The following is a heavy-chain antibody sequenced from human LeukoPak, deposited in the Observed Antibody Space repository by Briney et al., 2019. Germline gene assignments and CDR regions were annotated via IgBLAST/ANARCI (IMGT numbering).Heavy chain of an antibody. CDR3: ARERRLIGRHDFWSGYGSDAFDI. Sequence: ASVKVSCKASGGTFSSYAISWVRQAPGQGLEWMGGIIPIFGTANYAQKFQGRVTITADESTSTAYMELSSLRSEDTAVYYCARERRLIGRHDFWSGYGSDAFDIWGQGTMVTVSS. D-gene: IGHD3-3*01. V-gene: IGHV1-69*13. J-gene: IGHJ3*02. CDR2: IIPIFGTA. CDR1: GGTFSSYA.